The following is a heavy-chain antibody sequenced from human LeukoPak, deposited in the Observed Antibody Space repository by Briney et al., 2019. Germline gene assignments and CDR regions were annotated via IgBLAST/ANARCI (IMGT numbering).Heavy chain of an antibody. Sequence: GGSLRLSCAASGSAFTYWMSWVRQAPGKGLEWVANIKQDGSEKYYVGSVKGRFTVSRDNARKSLYLQMNSLRAEDTAVYYCARVDDLLLWPQNYYGMDVWGQGTTVAVSS. CDR2: IKQDGSEK. V-gene: IGHV3-7*01. CDR1: GSAFTYW. J-gene: IGHJ6*02. CDR3: ARVDDLLLWPQNYYGMDV. D-gene: IGHD3-10*01.